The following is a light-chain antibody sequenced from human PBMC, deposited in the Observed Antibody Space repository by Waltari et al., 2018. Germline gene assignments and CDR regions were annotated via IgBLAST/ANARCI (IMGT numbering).Light chain of an antibody. J-gene: IGKJ1*01. CDR2: KVF. CDR1: LSLVHIDGNTY. CDR3: MQATQSPLT. Sequence: DVVMTQSPLSLPVTLGQPATISCRSSLSLVHIDGNTYLNWFHQRPGQSPRRLIYKVFNRESVVPDIFSGSGSGTDFTLNISRVEAEDVGTYYCMQATQSPLTFGQGTKLEIK. V-gene: IGKV2-30*02.